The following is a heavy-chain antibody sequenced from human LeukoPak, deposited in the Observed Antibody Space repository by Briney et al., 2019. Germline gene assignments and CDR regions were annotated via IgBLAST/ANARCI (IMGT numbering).Heavy chain of an antibody. J-gene: IGHJ4*02. CDR2: IYYSGST. Sequence: SETLSLTCTVSGGSISSYYWSWIRQPPGKGLEWIGYIYYSGSTNYSPSLKSRVTISVDTSKNQFSLKLSSVTAADTAVYYCARLTASEGRLDYWGQGTLVTVSS. CDR3: ARLTASEGRLDY. V-gene: IGHV4-59*08. D-gene: IGHD1-1*01. CDR1: GGSISSYY.